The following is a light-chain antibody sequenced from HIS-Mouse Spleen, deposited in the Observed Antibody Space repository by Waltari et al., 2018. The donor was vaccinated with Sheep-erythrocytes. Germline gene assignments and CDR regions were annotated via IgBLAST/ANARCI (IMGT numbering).Light chain of an antibody. J-gene: IGLJ1*01. CDR3: CSYAGSYNHV. V-gene: IGLV2-11*01. CDR1: SSDVGGYNY. Sequence: QSALTQPRSVSGSPGQSVTISCTGTSSDVGGYNYVSWYQQHPGKAPKLMIYDVSKRPSGVPDPFSGSKSVNTASLTISGLQAEDEADYYCCSYAGSYNHVFATGTKVTVL. CDR2: DVS.